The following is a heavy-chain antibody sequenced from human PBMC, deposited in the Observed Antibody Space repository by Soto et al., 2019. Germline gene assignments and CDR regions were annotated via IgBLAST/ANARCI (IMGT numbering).Heavy chain of an antibody. CDR1: GYTFASYG. CDR3: ARDLVPAAARFDY. Sequence: QVQLVQSGAEVKKPGASVKVSCKASGYTFASYGISWVRQAPGQGLEWMGWISAYNCNTNYAHKLQGRVTMTTDTSTSTAYMELRTLRSDDTPAYYGARDLVPAAARFDYWGQGTLVTFSS. D-gene: IGHD2-2*01. J-gene: IGHJ4*02. CDR2: ISAYNCNT. V-gene: IGHV1-18*01.